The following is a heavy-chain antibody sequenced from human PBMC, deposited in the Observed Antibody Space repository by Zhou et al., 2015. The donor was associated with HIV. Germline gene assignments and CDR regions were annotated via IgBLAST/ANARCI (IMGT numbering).Heavy chain of an antibody. CDR2: INPNSGGT. CDR3: ARRRRSSSTFDY. D-gene: IGHD2-2*01. CDR1: GYTFTGYY. V-gene: IGHV1-2*04. J-gene: IGHJ4*02. Sequence: QVQLVQSGTEVKKPGASVKVSCKASGYTFTGYYIHWVRQAPGQGLEWMGWINPNSGGTNYTQKFQGWVTMTRDTSISTAYMELSRLRSDDTAVYYCARRRRSSSTFDYWGQGTLVTVSS.